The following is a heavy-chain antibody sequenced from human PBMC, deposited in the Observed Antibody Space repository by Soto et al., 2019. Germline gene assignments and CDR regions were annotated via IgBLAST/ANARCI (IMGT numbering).Heavy chain of an antibody. Sequence: QVQLVESGGGVVQPGRSLRLSCAASGFTFSSYGMHWARQAPGKGLEWVAVISYDGSNKYYADSVKGRFTISRDNSKNTLYLQMNSMRAGDTAVYYCAKLYHRNLRSSWDFDYGMDVWGQGPTVTVSS. CDR1: GFTFSSYG. CDR3: AKLYHRNLRSSWDFDYGMDV. CDR2: ISYDGSNK. V-gene: IGHV3-30*18. J-gene: IGHJ6*02. D-gene: IGHD6-13*01.